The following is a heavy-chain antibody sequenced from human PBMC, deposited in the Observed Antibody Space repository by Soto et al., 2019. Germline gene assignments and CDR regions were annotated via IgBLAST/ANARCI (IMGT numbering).Heavy chain of an antibody. Sequence: ASVKVSCEASGYTYTSYGISWVRQAPGQGLEWMGWISAYNGNTNYAQKLQGRVTMTTDTSTSTAYMELRSLRSDDTAVYYCARWDVGGGSPKFDPWGQGTLVTVSS. CDR1: GYTYTSYG. D-gene: IGHD2-15*01. J-gene: IGHJ5*02. CDR2: ISAYNGNT. CDR3: ARWDVGGGSPKFDP. V-gene: IGHV1-18*01.